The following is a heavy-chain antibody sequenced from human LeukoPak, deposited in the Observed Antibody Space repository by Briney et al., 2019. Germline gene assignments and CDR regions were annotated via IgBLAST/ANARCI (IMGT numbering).Heavy chain of an antibody. Sequence: GGSLRLPRAASGFTFDDYAMHWVRQAPGKGLEWVSLISGDGGSTYYADSVKGRFTISRDNIKNSLYLQMNSLTTEDTALYYCAKEGGGDPYLDYWGQGTLVTVSS. J-gene: IGHJ4*02. CDR2: ISGDGGST. V-gene: IGHV3-43*02. CDR1: GFTFDDYA. D-gene: IGHD4-17*01. CDR3: AKEGGGDPYLDY.